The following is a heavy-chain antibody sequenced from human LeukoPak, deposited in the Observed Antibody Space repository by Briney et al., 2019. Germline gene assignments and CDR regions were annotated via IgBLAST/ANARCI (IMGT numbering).Heavy chain of an antibody. D-gene: IGHD6-19*01. J-gene: IGHJ4*02. Sequence: ASVKVSCKASGYTFTSYDINWVRQATGQGLERMRCMNPNSGNTGYAQKFQGRVTMTRNTSISTAYMELSSLRSEDTAVYYCARVAPSGWAYYFDYWGQGTLVTVSS. V-gene: IGHV1-8*01. CDR1: GYTFTSYD. CDR2: MNPNSGNT. CDR3: ARVAPSGWAYYFDY.